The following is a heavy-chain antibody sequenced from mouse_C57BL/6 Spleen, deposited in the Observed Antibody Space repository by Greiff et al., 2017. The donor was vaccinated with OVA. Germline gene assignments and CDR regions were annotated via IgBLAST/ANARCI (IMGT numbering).Heavy chain of an antibody. CDR3: ARSRSNSGYFDV. CDR1: GYAFTNYL. J-gene: IGHJ1*03. CDR2: INPGSGGT. D-gene: IGHD2-5*01. V-gene: IGHV1-54*01. Sequence: VQLQQSGAELVRPGTSVKVSCKASGYAFTNYLIEWVKQRPGQGLEWIGLINPGSGGTNYNEKFKGKATLTADKSSSTAYMKLSSLTSEDSAVYFCARSRSNSGYFDVWGKGTTVTVSS.